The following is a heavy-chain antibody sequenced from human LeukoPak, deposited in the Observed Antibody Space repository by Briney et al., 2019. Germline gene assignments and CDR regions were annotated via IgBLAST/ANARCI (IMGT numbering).Heavy chain of an antibody. J-gene: IGHJ6*02. V-gene: IGHV1-18*01. CDR2: ISAYNGNT. D-gene: IGHD2-15*01. CDR3: AREGEGDCSGGSCSYYYYGMDV. Sequence: ASVKVSCKASGYTFTSYGISWVRQAPGQGLEWMGWISAYNGNTNYAQKLQGRVTMTKDTSTSTAYMELRSLRSDDTAVYYCAREGEGDCSGGSCSYYYYGMDVWGQGTTVTVSS. CDR1: GYTFTSYG.